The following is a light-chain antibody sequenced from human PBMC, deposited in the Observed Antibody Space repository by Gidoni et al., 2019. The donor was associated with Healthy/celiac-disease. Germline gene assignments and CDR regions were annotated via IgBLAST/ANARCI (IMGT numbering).Light chain of an antibody. CDR2: EVS. Sequence: QSALTQPASVSGSPGQSITISCTGTSSDVGGYNYVSWYQQHPGKAPKLMIYEVSNRPSGVSNRFSGSKSGNTASLNISGLQAEDEADYYCSSYTSSHTLAFGGGTKLTVL. CDR1: SSDVGGYNY. V-gene: IGLV2-14*01. J-gene: IGLJ2*01. CDR3: SSYTSSHTLA.